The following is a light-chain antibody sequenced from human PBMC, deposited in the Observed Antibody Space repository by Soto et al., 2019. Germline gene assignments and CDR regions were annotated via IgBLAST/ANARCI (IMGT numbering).Light chain of an antibody. CDR2: WTS. J-gene: IGKJ2*01. CDR1: QSLLYSGNNENY. V-gene: IGKV4-1*01. Sequence: DIVMIQSPESLALSLGERATINCRSSQSLLYSGNNENYLAWYQQKPRQPPRLLIYWTSARESGVPDRFSGSGSGTDFSLTISSVQAEDVAVYYCQQYYDTPYTFGQGTKLEIK. CDR3: QQYYDTPYT.